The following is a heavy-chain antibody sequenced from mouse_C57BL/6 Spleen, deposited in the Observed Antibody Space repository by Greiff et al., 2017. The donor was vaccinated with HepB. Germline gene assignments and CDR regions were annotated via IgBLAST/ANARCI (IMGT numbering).Heavy chain of an antibody. V-gene: IGHV1-69*01. CDR1: GYTFTSYW. Sequence: VQLKQPGAELVMPGASVKLSCKASGYTFTSYWMHWVKQRPGQGLEWIGEIDPSDSYTNYNQKFKGKSTLTVDKSSSTAYMQLSSLTSEDSAVYYCARGGNWGDYWGQGTTLTVSS. D-gene: IGHD4-1*01. J-gene: IGHJ2*01. CDR3: ARGGNWGDY. CDR2: IDPSDSYT.